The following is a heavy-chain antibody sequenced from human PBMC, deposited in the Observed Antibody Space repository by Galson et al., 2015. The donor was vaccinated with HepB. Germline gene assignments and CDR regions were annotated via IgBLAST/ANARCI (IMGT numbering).Heavy chain of an antibody. D-gene: IGHD5-24*01. CDR2: ISSSDNTT. Sequence: SLRLAGAVSGVTFSSYDMNWVGQAPGKGLEWLSYISSSDNTTYYADSVKGRFTISRDNVKNSLYLQLNNLRAEDTAVYYCARDDNFYYTMDVWGQGTTVTVSS. V-gene: IGHV3-48*03. CDR3: ARDDNFYYTMDV. CDR1: GVTFSSYD. J-gene: IGHJ6*02.